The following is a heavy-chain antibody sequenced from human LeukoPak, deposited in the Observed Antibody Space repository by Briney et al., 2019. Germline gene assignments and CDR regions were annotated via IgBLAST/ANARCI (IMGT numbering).Heavy chain of an antibody. CDR2: INHSGST. D-gene: IGHD3-9*01. CDR3: ARASGVRYFDRKYYFDY. J-gene: IGHJ4*02. V-gene: IGHV4-34*01. Sequence: PSETLSLTCAVYGGSFSGYYWSWIRQPPGKGLEWIGEINHSGSTNYNPSLKSRVTISVDTPKNQFSLKLSSVTAADTAVYYCARASGVRYFDRKYYFDYWGQGTLVTVSS. CDR1: GGSFSGYY.